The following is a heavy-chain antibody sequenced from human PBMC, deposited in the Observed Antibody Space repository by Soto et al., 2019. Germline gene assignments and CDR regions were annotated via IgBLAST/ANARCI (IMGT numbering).Heavy chain of an antibody. V-gene: IGHV1-69*13. D-gene: IGHD3-22*01. CDR3: ARVSDYYDSSGYYSLDY. Sequence: SVKVSCKASGGTFSSYAISWVRQAPGQGLEWMGGIIPIFGTANYAQKFQGRVTITADESTSTAYMELSSLRSEDTAVYYCARVSDYYDSSGYYSLDYWGQGTLVTVSS. J-gene: IGHJ4*02. CDR1: GGTFSSYA. CDR2: IIPIFGTA.